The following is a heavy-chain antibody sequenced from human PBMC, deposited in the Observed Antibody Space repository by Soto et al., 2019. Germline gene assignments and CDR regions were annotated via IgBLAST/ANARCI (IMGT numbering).Heavy chain of an antibody. V-gene: IGHV1-8*01. J-gene: IGHJ6*03. D-gene: IGHD2-2*03. CDR1: GYTFTSYD. Sequence: ASVKVSCKASGYTFTSYDINWVRQATGQGLEWMGWMYPNSVNTGYAQKFQGRVTMTRNTSISTAYMELSSLRSEDTAVYYCARMDIVVVPAARGEYYYYYYMDVWGKGTTVTVSS. CDR2: MYPNSVNT. CDR3: ARMDIVVVPAARGEYYYYYYMDV.